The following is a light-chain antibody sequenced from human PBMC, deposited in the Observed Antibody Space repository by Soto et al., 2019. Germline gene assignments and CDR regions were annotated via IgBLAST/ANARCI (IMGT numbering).Light chain of an antibody. Sequence: EIVMTQSPATLSVSPGEGATLSCKASQNVYNNLAWYQQRPGQPPRLLIYDASTRATGISARFSGSGYGTEFTLNISSLQSEDFAVYFCQQCRNWPLTFGGGTKVETK. V-gene: IGKV3-15*01. J-gene: IGKJ4*01. CDR3: QQCRNWPLT. CDR1: QNVYNN. CDR2: DAS.